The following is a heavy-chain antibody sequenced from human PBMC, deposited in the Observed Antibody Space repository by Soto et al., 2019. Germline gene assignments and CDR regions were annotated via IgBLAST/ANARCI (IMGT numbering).Heavy chain of an antibody. J-gene: IGHJ3*02. CDR1: GFNYSSYA. CDR2: ISGSGDST. CDR3: ARELGYCSGGNCYLEGAFDI. V-gene: IGHV3-23*01. D-gene: IGHD2-15*01. Sequence: GGSLRLSCAAFGFNYSSYAMSWVRQAPGKGLEWVAVISGSGDSTYYADSVKGRFTISRDNSEDTLYLRMNSLRAEDTAVYSCARELGYCSGGNCYLEGAFDIWGQGTMVT.